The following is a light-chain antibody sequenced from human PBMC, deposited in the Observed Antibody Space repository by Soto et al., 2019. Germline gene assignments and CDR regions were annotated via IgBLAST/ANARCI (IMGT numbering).Light chain of an antibody. CDR1: QSVSSSY. Sequence: EIVLTQSPGTLSLSPGERATLSCRASQSVSSSYLAWYQQKPGQAPRLLIYGASSRATGIPDRFSGSGSVTDFTLTISRLEPEDFAVYYCQQYGSSLPITFGRGTRLEIK. V-gene: IGKV3-20*01. CDR2: GAS. CDR3: QQYGSSLPIT. J-gene: IGKJ5*01.